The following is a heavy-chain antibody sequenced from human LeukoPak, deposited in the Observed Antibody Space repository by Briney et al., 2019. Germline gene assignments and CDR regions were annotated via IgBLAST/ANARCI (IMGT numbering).Heavy chain of an antibody. Sequence: GGSLRLSCAVSGFSVSAKHVAWVRQAPGKGLEWVSVRQPGNVSYYGDSVKGRFTTSIDSSKNTLYLQMNSLTSEDTALYYCARERDYDTYFDYWGQGTPVIVSS. CDR2: RQPGNVS. D-gene: IGHD3-22*01. V-gene: IGHV3-53*01. CDR3: ARERDYDTYFDY. J-gene: IGHJ4*02. CDR1: GFSVSAKH.